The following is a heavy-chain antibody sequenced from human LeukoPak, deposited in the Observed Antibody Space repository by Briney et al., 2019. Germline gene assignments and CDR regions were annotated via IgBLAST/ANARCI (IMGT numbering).Heavy chain of an antibody. CDR1: GFTFSSFW. J-gene: IGHJ4*02. Sequence: GGSLRLSCVASGFTFSSFWMSWVRQAPGQGLEWVANINTDGSTTNYVESVRGRFTISRDNTRNSLSLQMNNLRDEDTAVYYCARNRGGQQFDCWGQGTLLTVSS. V-gene: IGHV3-7*01. CDR3: ARNRGGQQFDC. CDR2: INTDGSTT. D-gene: IGHD3-10*01.